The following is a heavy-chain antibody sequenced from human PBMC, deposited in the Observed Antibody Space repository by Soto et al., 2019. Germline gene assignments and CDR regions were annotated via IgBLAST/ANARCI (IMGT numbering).Heavy chain of an antibody. V-gene: IGHV1-2*02. CDR1: GYTFTGYY. D-gene: IGHD6-19*01. Sequence: ASVKVSCKASGYTFTGYYMHWVRQAPGQGLEWMGWINPNSGGTNYAQKFQGRVTMTRDTSISTAYMELSRLRSDDTAVYYCARDRVPHPYSQWPTPNGYWGQGTLVTVSS. CDR2: INPNSGGT. CDR3: ARDRVPHPYSQWPTPNGY. J-gene: IGHJ4*02.